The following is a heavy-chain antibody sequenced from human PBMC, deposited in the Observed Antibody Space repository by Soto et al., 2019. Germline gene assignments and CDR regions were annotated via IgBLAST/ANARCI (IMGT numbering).Heavy chain of an antibody. J-gene: IGHJ6*02. CDR3: AKERFGVGYYYGMDV. Sequence: GGSLRLSCAASGFTFSSYAMSWVRQAPGKGLEWVSAISGRGGSTYYADSVKGRFTISRDNSKNTLYLQMNSLRAEDTAVYYCAKERFGVGYYYGMDVWGQGTTVTVSS. CDR2: ISGRGGST. CDR1: GFTFSSYA. D-gene: IGHD3-10*01. V-gene: IGHV3-23*01.